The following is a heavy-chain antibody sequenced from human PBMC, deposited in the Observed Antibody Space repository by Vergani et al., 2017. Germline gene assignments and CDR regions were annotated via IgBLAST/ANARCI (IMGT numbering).Heavy chain of an antibody. J-gene: IGHJ6*03. V-gene: IGHV3-21*01. Sequence: EVQLVESGGGLVKPGGSLRLSCAASGFTFSSYSMNWVRQAPGKGLEWVSSISSSSSYIYYADSVKGRFTISRDNAKNSLYLQMNSLRAEDTAVYYCARTSIAAANYYYYYYMDVWGKGTTVTVSS. CDR3: ARTSIAAANYYYYYYMDV. CDR1: GFTFSSYS. CDR2: ISSSSSYI. D-gene: IGHD6-13*01.